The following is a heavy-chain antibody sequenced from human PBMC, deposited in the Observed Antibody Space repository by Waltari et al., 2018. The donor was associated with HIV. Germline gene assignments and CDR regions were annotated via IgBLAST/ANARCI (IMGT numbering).Heavy chain of an antibody. CDR1: GYVFPEKF. V-gene: IGHV1-2*02. Sequence: QARLEQSGAELRKPGASVQVSCKASGYVFPEKFIHWLGQGPGHGLQWLGLVNTQTGDTIVAQTCGGRITMTSDKSITTGFMHLTGLSSDGTAVYYCARGDHNFYGSGGYGDVLDVWGPGTLVTVSS. CDR3: ARGDHNFYGSGGYGDVLDV. D-gene: IGHD6-19*01. CDR2: VNTQTGDT. J-gene: IGHJ1*01.